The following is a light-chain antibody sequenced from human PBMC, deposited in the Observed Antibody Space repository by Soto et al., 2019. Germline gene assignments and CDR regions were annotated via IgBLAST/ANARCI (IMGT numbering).Light chain of an antibody. J-gene: IGKJ4*01. CDR3: QQFASSPLT. CDR2: TAS. CDR1: QSVSSYS. V-gene: IGKV3-20*01. Sequence: EIVLTQSPATLSSFPGDRVTLSCRASQSVSSYSLAWYQKKPGQAPRLLIHTASSRVAGIPDRFSGSGSGTDFTLTISRLEPEDFAVYYCQQFASSPLTFGGGTKVDIK.